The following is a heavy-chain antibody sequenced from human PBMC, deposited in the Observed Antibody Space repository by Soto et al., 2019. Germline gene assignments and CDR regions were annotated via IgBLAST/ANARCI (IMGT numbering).Heavy chain of an antibody. CDR3: ARDSRPHYYDSSGYSRGNWFDP. CDR2: IYYSGST. Sequence: SETLSLTCTVSGGSISSYYWSWIRQPPGKGLEWIGYIYYSGSTNYNPSLKSRVTISVDTSKNQFSLKLSSVTAADTAVYYCARDSRPHYYDSSGYSRGNWFDPWGQGTLVTVS. CDR1: GGSISSYY. D-gene: IGHD3-22*01. J-gene: IGHJ5*02. V-gene: IGHV4-59*01.